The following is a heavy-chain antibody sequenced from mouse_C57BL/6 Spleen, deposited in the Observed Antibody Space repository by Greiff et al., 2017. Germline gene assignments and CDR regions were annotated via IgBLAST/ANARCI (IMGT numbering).Heavy chain of an antibody. CDR2: IRNKANGYTT. Sequence: EVKLVESGGGLVQPGGSLSLSCAASGFTFTDYDMSWVRQPPGKALEWLGFIRNKANGYTTEYSASVKGRFTISRDNYQSILYLQMNALRPEDSATYFCASYRGPTWYFDVWGTGTTVTVSS. J-gene: IGHJ1*03. CDR3: ASYRGPTWYFDV. CDR1: GFTFTDYD. V-gene: IGHV7-3*01.